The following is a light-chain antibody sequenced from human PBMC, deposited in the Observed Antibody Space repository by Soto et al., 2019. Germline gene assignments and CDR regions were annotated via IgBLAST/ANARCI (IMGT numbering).Light chain of an antibody. J-gene: IGKJ5*01. CDR3: QQRSNWPIT. V-gene: IGKV3D-20*02. Sequence: EIVLTQSPGTLSSSPGERATLSCRASQIVTSNYLAWYQQKPGQAPRLLIFGASIRATGLPDRFSGSGSGTDFTLTISRLEPEDFAVYYCQQRSNWPITFGQGTRLE. CDR1: QIVTSNY. CDR2: GAS.